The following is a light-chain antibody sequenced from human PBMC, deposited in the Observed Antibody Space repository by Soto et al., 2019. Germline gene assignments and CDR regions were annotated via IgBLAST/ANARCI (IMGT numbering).Light chain of an antibody. CDR3: TSFTTSSTLI. J-gene: IGLJ2*01. Sequence: QSVLTQPASVSGSPGQSISIYCTGTSSDVGNYNYVSWYQQHPGKVPKLMIYEVSNRPSGVSTRFSGSKSGNTASLTISGLQPEDEADYYCTSFTTSSTLIFGGGTKLTVL. CDR1: SSDVGNYNY. CDR2: EVS. V-gene: IGLV2-14*01.